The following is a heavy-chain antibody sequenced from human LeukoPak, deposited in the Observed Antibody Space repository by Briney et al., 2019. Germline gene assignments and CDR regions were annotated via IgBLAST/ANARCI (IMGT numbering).Heavy chain of an antibody. J-gene: IGHJ5*02. CDR3: AKEIAAAANWFDP. V-gene: IGHV3-33*06. Sequence: GRSLRLSCAASGFTFSSYGMHWVRQAPGKGLEWVAVIWYDGSNKYYADSVKGRFTISRDNSKNTLYLQMNSLRAEDTAVYYCAKEIAAAANWFDPWRQGTLVTVSS. CDR2: IWYDGSNK. D-gene: IGHD6-13*01. CDR1: GFTFSSYG.